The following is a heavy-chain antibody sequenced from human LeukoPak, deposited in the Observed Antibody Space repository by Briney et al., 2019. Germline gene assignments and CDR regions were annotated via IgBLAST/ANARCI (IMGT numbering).Heavy chain of an antibody. CDR1: GFTFSSYS. D-gene: IGHD3-10*02. CDR3: AELGITMIGGV. CDR2: INSSSSYI. V-gene: IGHV3-21*01. J-gene: IGHJ6*04. Sequence: GGSLSLSCAASGFTFSSYSMNWVRQAPGKGLEWVSSINSSSSYIYYADPEKGRFIISRANAKHSLYLQMNSLRADETAVYYWAELGITMIGGVWGKGTTVTISS.